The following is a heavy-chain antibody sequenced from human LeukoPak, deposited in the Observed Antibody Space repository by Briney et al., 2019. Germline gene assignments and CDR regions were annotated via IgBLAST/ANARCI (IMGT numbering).Heavy chain of an antibody. V-gene: IGHV1-24*01. J-gene: IGHJ5*02. CDR3: ATDLFWRPPYST. CDR2: FDPEGGET. D-gene: IGHD3-3*01. CDR1: GYTLTELS. Sequence: ASVRVSCKVSGYTLTELSMHWVRQAPGKGLEWMGGFDPEGGETIYAQKFQGRVTMTEDTSTDTAYMELSSLRSEDTAVYYCATDLFWRPPYSTWGQGTLVTVSS.